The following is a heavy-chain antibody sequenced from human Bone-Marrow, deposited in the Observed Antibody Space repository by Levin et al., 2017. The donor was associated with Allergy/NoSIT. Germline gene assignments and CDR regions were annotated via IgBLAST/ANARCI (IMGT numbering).Heavy chain of an antibody. V-gene: IGHV3-21*01. CDR3: ACAKICDTTSCYDYFDY. CDR2: ISFGSSNI. J-gene: IGHJ4*02. Sequence: ASVKVSCAASGFTFSSYSMNWVRQAPGKGLEWVSYISFGSSNIYYGDSVKGRFTVSRDNATNSLYLQMNSLRPEDTAVYYCACAKICDTTSCYDYFDYLGPGTLVTVSS. D-gene: IGHD2-2*01. CDR1: GFTFSSYS.